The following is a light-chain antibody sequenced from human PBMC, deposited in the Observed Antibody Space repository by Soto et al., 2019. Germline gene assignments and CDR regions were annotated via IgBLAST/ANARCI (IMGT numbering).Light chain of an antibody. J-gene: IGKJ1*01. Sequence: IKMTQSTATLSVSPGERATLSCRASQSVSSNLVWYQQKPGQAPRLLIYGASTRVTGIPARFSGSGSGTEFTPTISSLQSEDFAVYYCQQYHNWWTFGQGTKVDIK. CDR1: QSVSSN. CDR2: GAS. V-gene: IGKV3-15*01. CDR3: QQYHNWWT.